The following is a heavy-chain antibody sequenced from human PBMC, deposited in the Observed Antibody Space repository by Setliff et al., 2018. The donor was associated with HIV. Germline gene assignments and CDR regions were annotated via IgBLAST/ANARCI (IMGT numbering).Heavy chain of an antibody. CDR2: INHSGRT. V-gene: IGHV4-34*01. Sequence: LSLTCAVYGGSFSDNYWSWIRQSPGKGLEWIGEINHSGRTKYSPSLRSRVSISVDTSKTQFSLKLSSVTAADTAVYYCARVSSTCWYSVFRNYYYHMDVWGKGTTVTVSS. D-gene: IGHD6-13*01. J-gene: IGHJ6*03. CDR3: ARVSSTCWYSVFRNYYYHMDV. CDR1: GGSFSDNY.